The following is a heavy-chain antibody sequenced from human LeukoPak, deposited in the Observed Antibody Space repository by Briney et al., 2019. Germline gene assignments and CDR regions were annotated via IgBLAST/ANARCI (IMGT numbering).Heavy chain of an antibody. Sequence: ASVKVSCKVSGYTLTELSMHWVRQAPGKGLEWMGGLDPEDGETIYAQKFQGRVTMTEDTSTDTAYMELSSLRSEDTAVYYCATDVWAVTTSDYWGQGTLVTVSS. CDR2: LDPEDGET. D-gene: IGHD4-17*01. V-gene: IGHV1-24*01. CDR3: ATDVWAVTTSDY. CDR1: GYTLTELS. J-gene: IGHJ4*02.